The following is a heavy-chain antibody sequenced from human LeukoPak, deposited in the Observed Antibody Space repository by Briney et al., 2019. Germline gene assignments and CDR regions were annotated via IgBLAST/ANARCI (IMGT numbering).Heavy chain of an antibody. CDR3: ATGLGYCSSTSCRGSNNWFDP. J-gene: IGHJ5*02. V-gene: IGHV1-24*01. Sequence: ASVKVSCKVSGYTLTELSMHWVRQAPGKGLEWMGGFDPEDGETIYAQKFQGRVTMTEDTSTDTAYMELSSLRSEDTAVYYCATGLGYCSSTSCRGSNNWFDPWGQGTLVTVSS. D-gene: IGHD2-2*01. CDR1: GYTLTELS. CDR2: FDPEDGET.